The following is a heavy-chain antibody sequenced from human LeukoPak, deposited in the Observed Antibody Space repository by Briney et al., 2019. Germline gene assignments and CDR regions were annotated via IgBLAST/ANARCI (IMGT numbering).Heavy chain of an antibody. J-gene: IGHJ1*01. CDR3: ARLGIPEYFQD. CDR2: IYPGDSHT. V-gene: IGHV5-51*01. CDR1: GYSFTNNW. Sequence: GESLKISCKGSGYSFTNNWIGWVRQMPGKGLEWMGIIYPGDSHTRYSPSFQGQVTISADKSISTAYLQWRSLKASDSAMYYCARLGIPEYFQDWGQGTLVTVSS.